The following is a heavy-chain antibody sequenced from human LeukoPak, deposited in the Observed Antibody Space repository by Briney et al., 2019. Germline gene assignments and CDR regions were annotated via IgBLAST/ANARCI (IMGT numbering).Heavy chain of an antibody. J-gene: IGHJ4*02. CDR1: GFTFSSYA. D-gene: IGHD3-10*01. CDR2: ISGSGGST. V-gene: IGHV3-23*01. CDR3: ARDLGGSGSYYNEGDY. Sequence: PGGSLRLSCAASGFTFSSYAMSWVRQAPGKGLEWVSAISGSGGSTYYADSVKGRFTISRDNSKNSLYLQMNSLRAEDTAVYYCARDLGGSGSYYNEGDYWGQGTLVTVSS.